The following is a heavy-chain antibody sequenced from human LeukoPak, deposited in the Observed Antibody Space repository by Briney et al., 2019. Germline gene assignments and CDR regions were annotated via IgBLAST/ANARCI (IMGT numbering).Heavy chain of an antibody. D-gene: IGHD3-10*01. CDR1: GFTFSSYS. Sequence: GGSLRLSCAASGFTFSSYSMNWVRQAPGKGLEGVSYINSSSSTIYYANSVKGGFTISRDNAKNSLYLQMNSLRAEETAVYYCARDLVAFREYYYGMDVWGQGTTVTVSS. J-gene: IGHJ6*02. CDR3: ARDLVAFREYYYGMDV. V-gene: IGHV3-48*01. CDR2: INSSSSTI.